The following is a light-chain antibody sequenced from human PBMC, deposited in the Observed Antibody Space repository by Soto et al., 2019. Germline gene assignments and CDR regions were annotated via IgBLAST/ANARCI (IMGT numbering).Light chain of an antibody. J-gene: IGLJ1*01. Sequence: QAVLTQPASVSGSPGQSITISCTGTSSDVGGYNYVSWYQQNPGKAPKLMIHEVSNRPSGVSNRFSGSKSGNTASLTISGLQAEDEADYYCSSFTSSSTFVFGTGTKLTVL. CDR3: SSFTSSSTFV. V-gene: IGLV2-14*01. CDR1: SSDVGGYNY. CDR2: EVS.